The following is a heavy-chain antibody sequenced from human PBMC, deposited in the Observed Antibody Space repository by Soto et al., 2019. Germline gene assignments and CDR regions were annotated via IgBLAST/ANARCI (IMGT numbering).Heavy chain of an antibody. J-gene: IGHJ4*02. V-gene: IGHV1-69*08. Sequence: QVQLVQSGAEVKKPGSSVKVSCKASGGTFSPYTINWVRQAPGQGLALMGRIIPFHGVTNYAQKFQARVTITADKSTSKAYLDLSGLRFEDTAMYYCTRDWEITVSTWSFGGFWGRGTLVTVAS. D-gene: IGHD3-10*01. CDR3: TRDWEITVSTWSFGGF. CDR2: IIPFHGVT. CDR1: GGTFSPYT.